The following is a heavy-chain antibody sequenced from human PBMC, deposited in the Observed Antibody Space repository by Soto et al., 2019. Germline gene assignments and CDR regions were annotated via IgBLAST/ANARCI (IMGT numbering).Heavy chain of an antibody. Sequence: TLSLTCTVSGGSISSGGYYWSWIRQHPGKGLEWIGYIYYSGSTYYNPSLKSRVTISVDTSKNQFSLKLSSVTAADTAVYYCARATYYYDSSGSYYYYYGMDVWGQGTTVTVSS. CDR2: IYYSGST. CDR3: ARATYYYDSSGSYYYYYGMDV. V-gene: IGHV4-31*03. J-gene: IGHJ6*02. D-gene: IGHD3-22*01. CDR1: GGSISSGGYY.